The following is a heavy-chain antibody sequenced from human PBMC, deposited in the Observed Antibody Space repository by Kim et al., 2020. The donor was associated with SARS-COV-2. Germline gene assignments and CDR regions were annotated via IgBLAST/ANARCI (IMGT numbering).Heavy chain of an antibody. CDR3: AREGRTTISRGAFDI. V-gene: IGHV1-46*01. J-gene: IGHJ3*02. D-gene: IGHD3-9*01. Sequence: QKFQGRVTMTRDTSTSTVYMELSSLRSEDTAVYYCAREGRTTISRGAFDIWGQGTMVTVSS.